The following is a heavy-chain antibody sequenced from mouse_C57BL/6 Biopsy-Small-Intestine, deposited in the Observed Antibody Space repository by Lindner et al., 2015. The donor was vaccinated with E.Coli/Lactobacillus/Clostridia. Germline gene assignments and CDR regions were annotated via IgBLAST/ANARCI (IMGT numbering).Heavy chain of an antibody. V-gene: IGHV5-17*01. Sequence: VQLQESGGGLVKPGGSLKLSCAASGFTFSDYGMHWVRQAPEKGLEWVAYISSGSSTIHYADTVKGRFTISRDNAKNTLFLQMTSLRSEDTAMYYCARDGSSQYFDVWGTGTTVTVSS. J-gene: IGHJ1*03. CDR2: ISSGSSTI. CDR3: ARDGSSQYFDV. CDR1: GFTFSDYG. D-gene: IGHD1-1*01.